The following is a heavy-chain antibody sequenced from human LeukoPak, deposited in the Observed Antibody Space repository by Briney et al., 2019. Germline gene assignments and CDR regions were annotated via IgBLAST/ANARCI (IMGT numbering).Heavy chain of an antibody. Sequence: EASVKVSCKASGYTFTSYGISWVRQAPGQGLEWMGWISAYNGNTNYAQKLQGRVTMTTDTSTSTAYMELRSLRSDDTAVYYCARENDYGGNSLDAFDIWGQGTMVTVSS. V-gene: IGHV1-18*01. CDR2: ISAYNGNT. CDR3: ARENDYGGNSLDAFDI. CDR1: GYTFTSYG. J-gene: IGHJ3*02. D-gene: IGHD4-23*01.